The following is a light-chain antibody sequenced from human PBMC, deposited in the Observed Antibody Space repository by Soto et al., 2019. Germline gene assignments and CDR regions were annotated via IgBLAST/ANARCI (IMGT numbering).Light chain of an antibody. J-gene: IGKJ4*02. CDR2: RAS. Sequence: LTQSPCTLSSSEGERATLSCRASQSVSSNSLAWYQQKPGQAPKVLIYRASIRATGIPYRFTGSGSVTDFTLAITGLEPEDFAVYYCLQYGSSPLTFGGGTKVDIK. CDR3: LQYGSSPLT. CDR1: QSVSSNS. V-gene: IGKV3-20*01.